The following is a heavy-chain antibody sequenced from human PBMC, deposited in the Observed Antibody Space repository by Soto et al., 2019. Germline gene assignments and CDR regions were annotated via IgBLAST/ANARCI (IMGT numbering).Heavy chain of an antibody. CDR1: GFTFSSYA. CDR3: ASWTVANDAFDI. Sequence: GGSLRLSCAASGFTFSSYAMSWVRQAPGKGLEWVSAISGSGGSTYYADSVKGRFTISRDNSKNTLYLQMNSLRAEDTDVYCCASWTVANDAFDIWGQGTMVTVSS. J-gene: IGHJ3*02. V-gene: IGHV3-23*01. D-gene: IGHD4-17*01. CDR2: ISGSGGST.